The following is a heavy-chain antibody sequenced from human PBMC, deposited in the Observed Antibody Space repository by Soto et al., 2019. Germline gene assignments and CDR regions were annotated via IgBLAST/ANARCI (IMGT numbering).Heavy chain of an antibody. CDR2: ISGSGGST. V-gene: IGHV3-23*01. J-gene: IGHJ3*02. CDR3: ANGSITMIVVVIPHDAFDI. D-gene: IGHD3-22*01. Sequence: GGSLRLSCAASGFTFSSYAMSWVRQAPGKGLEWVSAISGSGGSTYYADSVKGRFTISRDNSKNTLYLQMNSLRAEDTAVYYCANGSITMIVVVIPHDAFDIWGQGTMVTVS. CDR1: GFTFSSYA.